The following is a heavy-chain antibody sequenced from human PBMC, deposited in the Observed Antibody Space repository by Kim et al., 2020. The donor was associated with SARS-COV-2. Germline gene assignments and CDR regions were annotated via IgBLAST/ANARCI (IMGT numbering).Heavy chain of an antibody. V-gene: IGHV3-48*03. J-gene: IGHJ5*02. Sequence: GGSLRLSCAASGFTFSSYEMNWVRQAPGKGLEWVSYISSSGSTIYYADSVKGRFTISRDNAKNSLYLQMNSLRAEDTAVYYCARDLRRFRLSTDYYDSSGNKVPLDPWGQGTLVTVSS. D-gene: IGHD3-22*01. CDR2: ISSSGSTI. CDR1: GFTFSSYE. CDR3: ARDLRRFRLSTDYYDSSGNKVPLDP.